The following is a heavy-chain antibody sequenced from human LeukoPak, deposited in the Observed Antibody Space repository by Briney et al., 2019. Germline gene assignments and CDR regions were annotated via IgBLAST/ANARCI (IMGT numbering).Heavy chain of an antibody. CDR3: ARDKSQSVLLENWFDP. D-gene: IGHD2-15*01. CDR1: GYTFNNYG. CDR2: ISVYNGYT. Sequence: APVKVSCKASGYTFNNYGISWVRQAPGQGLEWIGWISVYNGYTKYAQKVQGRVTLATDTSTSTAYMELRSLRSDDTAVYCCARDKSQSVLLENWFDPWGQGTLVTVSS. J-gene: IGHJ5*02. V-gene: IGHV1-18*01.